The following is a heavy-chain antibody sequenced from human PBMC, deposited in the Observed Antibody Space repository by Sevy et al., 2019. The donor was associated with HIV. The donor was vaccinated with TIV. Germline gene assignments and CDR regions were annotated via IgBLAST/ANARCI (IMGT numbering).Heavy chain of an antibody. CDR3: AKDREITMIVVVITVSAFDL. J-gene: IGHJ3*01. Sequence: GGSLRLSCAASGFTFSSYAMSWVRQAPGKGLEWVSAISGSGGSTYYADSVKGRFTISRDNSKNTLYLQMNSLRAEDTAVYYCAKDREITMIVVVITVSAFDLWGQGTMVTVSS. D-gene: IGHD3-22*01. CDR2: ISGSGGST. CDR1: GFTFSSYA. V-gene: IGHV3-23*01.